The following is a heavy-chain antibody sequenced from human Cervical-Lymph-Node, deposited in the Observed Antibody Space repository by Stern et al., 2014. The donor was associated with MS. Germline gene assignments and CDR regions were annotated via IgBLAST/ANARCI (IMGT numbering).Heavy chain of an antibody. CDR3: ANGARG. J-gene: IGHJ4*02. V-gene: IGHV3-30*18. CDR2: ISYDGSNK. D-gene: IGHD3-10*01. CDR1: GFTFSSYG. Sequence: QVQLVESGGGVVQPGRSLRLSCAASGFTFSSYGMHWVRQAPGKGLEWVAVISYDGSNKYYADSVKGRFTISRDNSKNTLYLQMNSLRAEDTAVYYWANGARGWGQGTLVTVSS.